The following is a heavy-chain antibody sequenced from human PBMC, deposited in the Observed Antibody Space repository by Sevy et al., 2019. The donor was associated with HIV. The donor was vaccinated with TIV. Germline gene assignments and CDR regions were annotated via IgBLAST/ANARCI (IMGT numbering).Heavy chain of an antibody. CDR2: ISAYNGNT. Sequence: ASVKVSCKASGYTFTSYGISWVRQAPGQGLEWMGWISAYNGNTNYVQKLQGRVTMTTDTSTSTAYMELRSLRSDDTAVYYCAREPGYGDYVAPFDYWGQGTLVTVSS. V-gene: IGHV1-18*01. CDR3: AREPGYGDYVAPFDY. D-gene: IGHD4-17*01. CDR1: GYTFTSYG. J-gene: IGHJ4*02.